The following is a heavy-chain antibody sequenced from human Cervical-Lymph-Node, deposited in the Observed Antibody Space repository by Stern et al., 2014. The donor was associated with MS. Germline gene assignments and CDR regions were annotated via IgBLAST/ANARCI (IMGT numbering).Heavy chain of an antibody. CDR2: MNANSGGT. D-gene: IGHD3-10*01. J-gene: IGHJ4*02. CDR3: ARDRIGDGDLSLDN. CDR1: GYTLTGYY. Sequence: QLAQPGAEMHKPPASVKVSCKASGYTLTGYYIHWVRQAPGQGLEWTGWMNANSGGTKYAQNFQGRVTMTTDTSINTAYMEMSGLTSDDTAVYFCARDRIGDGDLSLDNWGQGTLVTVSS. V-gene: IGHV1-2*02.